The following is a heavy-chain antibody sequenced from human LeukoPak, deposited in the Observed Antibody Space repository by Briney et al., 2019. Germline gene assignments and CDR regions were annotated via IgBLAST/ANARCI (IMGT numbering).Heavy chain of an antibody. CDR3: ARAVHYYGSGSYFFDY. V-gene: IGHV4-39*07. CDR2: IYYSGST. D-gene: IGHD3-10*01. Sequence: SETLSLTCTVSGGSISSSSYYWGWIRQPPGKGLEWIGSIYYSGSTYYNPSLKSRVTISVDTSKNQFSLKLSSVTAADTAVYYCARAVHYYGSGSYFFDYWGQGTLVTVSS. CDR1: GGSISSSSYY. J-gene: IGHJ4*02.